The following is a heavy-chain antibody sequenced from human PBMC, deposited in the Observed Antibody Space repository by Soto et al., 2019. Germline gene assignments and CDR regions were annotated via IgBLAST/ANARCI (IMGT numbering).Heavy chain of an antibody. V-gene: IGHV4-59*08. J-gene: IGHJ4*02. CDR1: GGSLSGYY. CDR3: ASMGYHYGSGSYPLDY. Sequence: SETLSVTCTVSGGSLSGYYGSWIRQPPGKGLEWIGFMYNSGSTHYNPSLKSRVTISLDTSKNQLSLNLRSVTAADTAVYYCASMGYHYGSGSYPLDYWGQGTLVTVSS. CDR2: MYNSGST. D-gene: IGHD3-10*01.